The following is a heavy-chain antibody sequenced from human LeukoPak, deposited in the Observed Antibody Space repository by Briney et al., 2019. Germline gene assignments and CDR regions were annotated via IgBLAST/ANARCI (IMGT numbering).Heavy chain of an antibody. Sequence: PGGSLRLSCAASGFTFNNYAMQWVRQAPGKGLEWLAFIQYDGTDKYYADSVKGRFTLSRDNSKNTLYLQMNSLRPEDTAVYYCALIGDSGSFSGDYWGQGTLVTVSS. CDR3: ALIGDSGSFSGDY. J-gene: IGHJ4*02. CDR1: GFTFNNYA. CDR2: IQYDGTDK. V-gene: IGHV3-30*02. D-gene: IGHD3-10*01.